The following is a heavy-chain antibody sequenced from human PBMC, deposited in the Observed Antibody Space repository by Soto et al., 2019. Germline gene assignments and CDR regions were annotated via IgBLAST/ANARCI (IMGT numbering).Heavy chain of an antibody. V-gene: IGHV5-51*01. CDR3: ARLPRDCNKTSCYYADH. CDR1: GHDFNTNR. Sequence: GESLKISCRGSGHDFNTNRFGWVRQLPGRVLEWVGIMYPGDSDTRYNPSLQGHVTLSVDVTVSTAFLQWRSLETSDTGMYFCARLPRDCNKTSCYYADHWGQGXQVTVYS. D-gene: IGHD3-3*01. J-gene: IGHJ4*02. CDR2: MYPGDSDT.